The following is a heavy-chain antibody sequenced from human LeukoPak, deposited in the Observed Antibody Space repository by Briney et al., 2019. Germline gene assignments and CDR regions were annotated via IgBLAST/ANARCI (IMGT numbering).Heavy chain of an antibody. V-gene: IGHV4-59*08. CDR2: IYYSGST. D-gene: IGHD2-15*01. Sequence: SETLSLTCTVSGGSISSYYWNWIRQPPGKGLEWIGYIYYSGSTNYNPSLKSRVTISVDTSKNQFSLRLNSVTAADTAVYYCARRVAVPGSYYFDYWSQGTLVTVSS. CDR3: ARRVAVPGSYYFDY. J-gene: IGHJ4*02. CDR1: GGSISSYY.